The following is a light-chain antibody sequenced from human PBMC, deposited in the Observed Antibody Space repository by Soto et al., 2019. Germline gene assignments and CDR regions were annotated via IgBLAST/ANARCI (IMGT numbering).Light chain of an antibody. Sequence: DIVMTQSPDSLTVSLGERATINCKSSQSVLYSSNNKNYLAWYQQKPGQPPKLLIYWASTRESGVSDRFSGSGSGTDFTLTISSLQADDVAVDDCQQYYSTPRTFGQGTKLEIK. V-gene: IGKV4-1*01. J-gene: IGKJ1*01. CDR3: QQYYSTPRT. CDR1: QSVLYSSNNKNY. CDR2: WAS.